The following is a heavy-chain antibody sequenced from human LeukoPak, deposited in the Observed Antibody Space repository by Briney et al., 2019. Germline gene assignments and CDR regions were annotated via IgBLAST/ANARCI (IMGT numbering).Heavy chain of an antibody. V-gene: IGHV4-4*02. J-gene: IGHJ1*01. CDR2: IYHSGTT. CDR1: GTSISLSNW. Sequence: PSGTLSLTCAVSGTSISLSNWWTWVRPPPGKGLEWIGEIYHSGTTNYNPSLKSRVTISVDTSKNQFSLKLSSVTAADTAVYYCARDPSIAAAGTTGVYFQHWGQGTLVTVSS. CDR3: ARDPSIAAAGTTGVYFQH. D-gene: IGHD6-13*01.